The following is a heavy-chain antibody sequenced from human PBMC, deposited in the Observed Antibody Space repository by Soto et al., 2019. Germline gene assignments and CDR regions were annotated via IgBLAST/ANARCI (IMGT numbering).Heavy chain of an antibody. CDR3: ARRFRNWFDP. D-gene: IGHD3-3*01. J-gene: IGHJ5*02. V-gene: IGHV4-39*01. CDR1: GGSVSSTSYY. CDR2: ISYSGST. Sequence: QLQLQESGPGLVKTSETLSLTCTVSGGSVSSTSYYWGWIRRPPGKGLAWIATISYSGSTYYNPSLKSRVTISVDASKNQFSLKLTSVTAADTAVYYCARRFRNWFDPWGQGTLVTVSS.